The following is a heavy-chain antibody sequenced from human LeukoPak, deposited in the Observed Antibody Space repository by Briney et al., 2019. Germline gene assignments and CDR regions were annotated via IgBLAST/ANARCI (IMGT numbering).Heavy chain of an antibody. CDR3: ARSPTEDDFWSGYTHPPYYMDV. J-gene: IGHJ6*03. V-gene: IGHV4-59*01. Sequence: SETLSLTCTVSGASMTTSYWTWIRQPPGKGLEWIGYISYDGSTNYNPSLKSRVTISVDTSKNQFSLKLSSVTAADTAVYYCARSPTEDDFWSGYTHPPYYMDVWGKGTTVTVSS. CDR1: GASMTTSY. D-gene: IGHD3-3*01. CDR2: ISYDGST.